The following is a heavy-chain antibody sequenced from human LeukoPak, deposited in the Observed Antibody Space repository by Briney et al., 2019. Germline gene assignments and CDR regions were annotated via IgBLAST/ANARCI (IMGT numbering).Heavy chain of an antibody. Sequence: PGGSLRLSCAASGFTFSSYGMSWVRQAPGKGLEWVSAISGSGGSTYYADSVKGRFTISRDNSKNTLYLQMNSLRAEDTAVYYCAKALLLYYYDSSGYSGYWGQGTLVTVSS. CDR3: AKALLLYYYDSSGYSGY. CDR2: ISGSGGST. D-gene: IGHD3-22*01. V-gene: IGHV3-23*01. CDR1: GFTFSSYG. J-gene: IGHJ4*02.